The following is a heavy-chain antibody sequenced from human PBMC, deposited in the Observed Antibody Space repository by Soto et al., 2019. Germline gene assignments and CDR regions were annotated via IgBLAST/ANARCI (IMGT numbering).Heavy chain of an antibody. J-gene: IGHJ4*02. Sequence: SETLSLTCAVYGGSFSGYYWSWIRQPPGKGLEWIGEINHSGSTNYNPSLKSRVTISVDTSKNQFSLKLSSVTAADTAVYYCARLPVRRPYYDYVWGSYRPYYFDYWGQGTLVTVSS. CDR1: GGSFSGYY. V-gene: IGHV4-34*01. CDR2: INHSGST. CDR3: ARLPVRRPYYDYVWGSYRPYYFDY. D-gene: IGHD3-16*02.